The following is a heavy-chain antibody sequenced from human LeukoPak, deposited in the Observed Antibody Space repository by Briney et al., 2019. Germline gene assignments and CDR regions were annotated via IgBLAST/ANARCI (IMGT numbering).Heavy chain of an antibody. Sequence: GGSLRLSCAASGFTFSSYSMNWVRQAPGKGLEWVSSISSSSSYIYYADSVKGRFTISRDNAKNSLYLQMDSLRVEDTAVYYCARDENGWYSGVDSWGQGTLVIVSS. CDR1: GFTFSSYS. CDR2: ISSSSSYI. D-gene: IGHD6-19*01. J-gene: IGHJ4*02. CDR3: ARDENGWYSGVDS. V-gene: IGHV3-21*01.